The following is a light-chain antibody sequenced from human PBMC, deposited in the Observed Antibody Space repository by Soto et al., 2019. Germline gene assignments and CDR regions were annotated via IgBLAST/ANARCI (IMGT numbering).Light chain of an antibody. J-gene: IGKJ2*04. CDR1: QSVSSSY. CDR3: HQYGYAVSS. Sequence: EIVLTQYPGTVSLSPGERATLSCRASQSVSSSYLAWYQQKLGQAPRLLIYGASNRATGIPDRISRSGSGTDFTLTISRVEPEDFAVYYCHQYGYAVSSFGQGTKLEIK. CDR2: GAS. V-gene: IGKV3-20*01.